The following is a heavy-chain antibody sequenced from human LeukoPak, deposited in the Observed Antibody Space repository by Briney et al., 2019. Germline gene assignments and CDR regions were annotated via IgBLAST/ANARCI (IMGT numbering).Heavy chain of an antibody. CDR3: ARHSKGEQWLVSIYYFDF. J-gene: IGHJ4*02. CDR1: GFTVSSNY. CDR2: IYYSGST. D-gene: IGHD6-19*01. Sequence: GSLRLSCAASGFTVSSNYMSWVRQPPGKGLEWIGSIYYSGSTYYNPSLKSRVTISVDTSKNQFSLKLSSVTAADTAVYYCARHSKGEQWLVSIYYFDFWGQGTLVTVSS. V-gene: IGHV4-39*01.